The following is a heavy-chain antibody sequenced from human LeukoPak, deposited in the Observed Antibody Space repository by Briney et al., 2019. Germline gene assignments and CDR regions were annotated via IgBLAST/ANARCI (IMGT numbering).Heavy chain of an antibody. CDR2: IKQDGSEK. J-gene: IGHJ2*01. CDR1: GFTFSSYW. V-gene: IGHV3-7*03. Sequence: GGSLRLSCAASGFTFSSYWMSWVRQAPGKGLEWVANIKQDGSEKYYVDSVKGRFTISRDNAKNSLYLQMNSLRAEDTAVYYCASAKGYCSSTSCYRAYWYFDLWGRGTLVTVSS. CDR3: ASAKGYCSSTSCYRAYWYFDL. D-gene: IGHD2-2*02.